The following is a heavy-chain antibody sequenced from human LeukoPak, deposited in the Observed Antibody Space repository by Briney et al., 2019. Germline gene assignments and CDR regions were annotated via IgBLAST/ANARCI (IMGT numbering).Heavy chain of an antibody. V-gene: IGHV4-61*02. CDR2: IYTSGST. CDR1: GGSISSGSYY. J-gene: IGHJ4*02. Sequence: PSETLSLTCTVSGGSISSGSYYWSWIRQPAGKGLEWIGRIYTSGSTNYNPSLKSRVTISVDTSKNQFSLKLSSVTAADTAVYYCASASHGGDYYFDYWGQGTLVTVSS. CDR3: ASASHGGDYYFDY. D-gene: IGHD2-2*01.